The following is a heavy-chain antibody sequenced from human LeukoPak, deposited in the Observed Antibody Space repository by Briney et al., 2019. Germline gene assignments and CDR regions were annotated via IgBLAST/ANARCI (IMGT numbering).Heavy chain of an antibody. CDR2: IYYSGST. J-gene: IGHJ4*02. CDR1: GGSISSYY. V-gene: IGHV4-59*08. D-gene: IGHD3-9*01. Sequence: PSETLSVTCTVSGGSISSYYWSWIRQPQGKGLEWIGYIYYSGSTNYNPSLKSRVTISVDTSKNQFSLKLSSVTAADTAVYYCARQGPVLRYFDWFFDYWGQGTLVTVSS. CDR3: ARQGPVLRYFDWFFDY.